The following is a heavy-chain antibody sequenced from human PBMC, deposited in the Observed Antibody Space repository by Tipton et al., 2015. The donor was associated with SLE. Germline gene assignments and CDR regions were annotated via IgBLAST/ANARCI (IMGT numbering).Heavy chain of an antibody. Sequence: LRLSCTVSGGSISSSSYYWGWIRQPPGKGLEWIGSIYYSGSTYYNPSLKSRVTISVDTSKNQFSLKLSSVTAADTAVYYCARDDDLDAFDIWGQGTMVTVSS. J-gene: IGHJ3*02. D-gene: IGHD1-1*01. CDR2: IYYSGST. V-gene: IGHV4-39*07. CDR1: GGSISSSSYY. CDR3: ARDDDLDAFDI.